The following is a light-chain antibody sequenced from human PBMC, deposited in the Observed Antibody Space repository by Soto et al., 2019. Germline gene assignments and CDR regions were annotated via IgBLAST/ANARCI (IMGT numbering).Light chain of an antibody. CDR2: IAS. CDR1: QGIRSY. Sequence: DSQLAQSPSCLYAAVRDRVTINCRASQGIRSYLAWYQQKPGRAPKLLMYIASTLQTGVPSRFSGSGSGTEFTLTITSLQPEDFATYYCQQVNSYPITFGQGTRLEI. J-gene: IGKJ5*01. V-gene: IGKV1-9*01. CDR3: QQVNSYPIT.